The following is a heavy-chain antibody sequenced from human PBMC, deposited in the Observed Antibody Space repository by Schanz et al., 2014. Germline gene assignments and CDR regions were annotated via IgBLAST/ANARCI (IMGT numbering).Heavy chain of an antibody. CDR2: INPNSGGT. J-gene: IGHJ6*02. Sequence: QVRLVQSGAEAREPGASVKVSCKATGYMFDTYGFAWVRQAPGQGLEWMGWINPNSGGTNYAENCQGRVTMTWDTSTSTVYRELSRLTSGDTAVYYCARDGHSSIWDSYYFYGLDVWGQGTTVTVSS. D-gene: IGHD6-13*01. CDR3: ARDGHSSIWDSYYFYGLDV. CDR1: GYMFDTYG. V-gene: IGHV1-2*02.